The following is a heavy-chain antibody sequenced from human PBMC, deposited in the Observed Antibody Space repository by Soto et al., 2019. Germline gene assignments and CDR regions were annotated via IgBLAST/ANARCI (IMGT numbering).Heavy chain of an antibody. D-gene: IGHD1-26*01. Sequence: EVVLLESGGGLEQPGGSLRLSCADSGFIFENFGMSWVRQAPGKGLEWISSISGSGFKKYYADSVKGRFTISRDNSKSTVYLELNNLSAEDTAVYHCAKNQGVELVPLATVDWFDPWGQGSVVTVSS. CDR2: ISGSGFKK. V-gene: IGHV3-23*01. J-gene: IGHJ5*02. CDR1: GFIFENFG. CDR3: AKNQGVELVPLATVDWFDP.